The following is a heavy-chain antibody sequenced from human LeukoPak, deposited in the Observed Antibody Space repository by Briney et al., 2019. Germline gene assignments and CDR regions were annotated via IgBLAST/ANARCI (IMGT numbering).Heavy chain of an antibody. CDR1: GFSITKY. CDR2: FFRDGVT. J-gene: IGHJ4*02. Sequence: GGSLRLACAASGFSITKYMTWVRQAPGKGLEWVSAFFRDGVTSYAESVKGRFTISRDISKNTVHFQMNSLRPDDTAMYYCVTETWNDWGQGTLVTVSS. D-gene: IGHD1-1*01. V-gene: IGHV3-53*01. CDR3: VTETWND.